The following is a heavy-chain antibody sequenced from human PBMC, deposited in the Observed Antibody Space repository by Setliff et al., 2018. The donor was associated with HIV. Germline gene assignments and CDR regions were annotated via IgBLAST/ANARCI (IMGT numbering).Heavy chain of an antibody. D-gene: IGHD3-10*01. CDR1: GDTFTNYD. CDR3: ARGKGVGGVVITGGLDV. CDR2: MNPNTGVS. Sequence: ASVKVSCKPSGDTFTNYDIHWMRRATGQGLEWMGWMNPNTGVSGYALKFQARVTMTRDTSISTAYVELSSLTSEDTAVYYCARGKGVGGVVITGGLDVWGKGTTVTVSS. V-gene: IGHV1-8*01. J-gene: IGHJ6*04.